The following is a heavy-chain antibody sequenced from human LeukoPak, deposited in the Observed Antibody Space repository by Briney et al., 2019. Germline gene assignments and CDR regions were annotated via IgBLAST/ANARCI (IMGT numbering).Heavy chain of an antibody. D-gene: IGHD2/OR15-2a*01. Sequence: GGSLRLSCAASGFTFSSYEMNWVRQAPGKGLEWVSYISSSGSTIYYADSVKGRFTISRDNAKNPLYLQMNSLRAEDTAVYYCAKKHSTGLDPWGQGTLVTVSS. CDR3: AKKHSTGLDP. CDR2: ISSSGSTI. V-gene: IGHV3-48*03. CDR1: GFTFSSYE. J-gene: IGHJ5*02.